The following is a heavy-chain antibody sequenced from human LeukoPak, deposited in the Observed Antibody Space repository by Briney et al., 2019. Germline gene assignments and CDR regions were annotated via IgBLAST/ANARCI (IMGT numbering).Heavy chain of an antibody. CDR2: INPNSGGT. CDR3: ARVVNYYDSSGYEY. D-gene: IGHD3-22*01. J-gene: IGHJ4*02. Sequence: ASVKVSCKASGYTFTGYYMHWVRRAPGQGLEWMGWINPNSGGTNYAQKFQGRVTMTRDTSISTAYMELSRLRSDDTAVYYCARVVNYYDSSGYEYWGQGTLVTVSS. CDR1: GYTFTGYY. V-gene: IGHV1-2*02.